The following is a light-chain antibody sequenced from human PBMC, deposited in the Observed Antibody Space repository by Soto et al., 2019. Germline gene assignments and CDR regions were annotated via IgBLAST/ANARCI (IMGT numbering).Light chain of an antibody. V-gene: IGLV2-14*01. CDR1: SSDVGGYNY. J-gene: IGLJ2*01. CDR3: SSYSSSSTPVV. Sequence: QSALTQPASVSGSPGQSITISCTGTSSDVGGYNYVAWFQQHPGKAPKLMIYDVSNRPSGVSTRFSGSKSGNTASLTISGLQAEDDADYYCSSYSSSSTPVVFGVGTKLTVL. CDR2: DVS.